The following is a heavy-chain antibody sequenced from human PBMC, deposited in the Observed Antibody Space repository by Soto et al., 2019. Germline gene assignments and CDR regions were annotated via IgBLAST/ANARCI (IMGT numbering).Heavy chain of an antibody. CDR2: IYYSGST. V-gene: IGHV4-31*03. J-gene: IGHJ3*02. CDR1: GGSISSGGYY. Sequence: SETLSLTCTVSGGSISSGGYYWSWIRQHPGKGLEWIGYIYYSGSTYYNPSLKSRVTISVDTSKNQFSLKLSSVTAADTAVYYCARDYQGGSSPLRGSFDIWGQGTMVTVSS. D-gene: IGHD6-13*01. CDR3: ARDYQGGSSPLRGSFDI.